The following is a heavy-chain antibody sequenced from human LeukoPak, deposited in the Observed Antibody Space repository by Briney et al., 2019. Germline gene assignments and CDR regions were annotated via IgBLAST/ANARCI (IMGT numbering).Heavy chain of an antibody. Sequence: SETLSLTCTVSGGSINSYYWSWLRQPAERGLEWIGRIYASGSTTYNPSLRSRVAISMDTSKNQFSLRLTSVTAADTAVYYCARQTGSGLFILPGGQGTLVTVSS. D-gene: IGHD3/OR15-3a*01. CDR3: ARQTGSGLFILP. J-gene: IGHJ4*02. V-gene: IGHV4-4*07. CDR1: GGSINSYY. CDR2: IYASGST.